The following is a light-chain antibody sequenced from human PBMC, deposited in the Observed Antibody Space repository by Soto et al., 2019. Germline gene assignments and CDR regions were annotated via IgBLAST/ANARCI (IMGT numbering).Light chain of an antibody. CDR2: EVT. CDR3: SSYRSSSTLGV. CDR1: SSEIGAYNY. J-gene: IGLJ3*02. V-gene: IGLV2-14*01. Sequence: QSALTQPASVSGSPGQSITISCTGTSSEIGAYNYVSWYQQHPGKAPKLMIYEVTNRPSGISNRFSGSKSGNTASLTISGLQAEDEAVYYCSSYRSSSTLGVFGGGTKLTVL.